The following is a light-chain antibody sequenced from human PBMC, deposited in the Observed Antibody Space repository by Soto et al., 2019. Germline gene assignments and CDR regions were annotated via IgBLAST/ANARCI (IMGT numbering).Light chain of an antibody. CDR2: DVG. J-gene: IGLJ1*01. Sequence: QSALTQPRSVSGSPGQSVTISCTGTSSDVGGYNYVSWYQQHPGKAPKLMIYDVGKRPSGVPDRFSGSKSDNTASLTISGLQAEDEADYYCCSHAGSYTRVFGTGTKVTVL. CDR3: CSHAGSYTRV. CDR1: SSDVGGYNY. V-gene: IGLV2-11*01.